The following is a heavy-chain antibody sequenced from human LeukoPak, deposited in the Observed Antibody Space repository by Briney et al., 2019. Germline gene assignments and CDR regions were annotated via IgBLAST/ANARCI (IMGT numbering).Heavy chain of an antibody. D-gene: IGHD1-26*01. CDR1: GYTFTSYV. V-gene: IGHV1-8*01. J-gene: IGHJ4*02. CDR3: AIVAWGAPYYFDY. Sequence: GASVKVSCKASGYTFTSYVINWVRQATGQGLEWMGWMNPNSGNTGYAQKFQGRVTMTRNTSISTAYMELSSLRSEDTTVYYCAIVAWGAPYYFDYWGQGTLVTVSS. CDR2: MNPNSGNT.